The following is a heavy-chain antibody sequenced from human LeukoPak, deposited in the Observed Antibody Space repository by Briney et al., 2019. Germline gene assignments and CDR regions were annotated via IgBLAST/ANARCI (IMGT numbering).Heavy chain of an antibody. CDR1: GGSISSYY. V-gene: IGHV4-59*01. Sequence: PSETLSLTCAVSGGSISSYYWSWIRQPPGKGLEWIGYIYYSGSTNYNPSLKSRVTISVDTSKNQFSLKLSSVTAADTAVFYCARDFAPRNLRKDNWFDPWGQGTLVTVSS. CDR3: ARDFAPRNLRKDNWFDP. CDR2: IYYSGST. D-gene: IGHD1-14*01. J-gene: IGHJ5*02.